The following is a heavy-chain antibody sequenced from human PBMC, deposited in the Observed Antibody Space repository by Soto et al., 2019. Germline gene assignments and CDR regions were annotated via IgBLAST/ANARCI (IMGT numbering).Heavy chain of an antibody. D-gene: IGHD5-18*01. CDR3: AREMMVTGNEYFQH. CDR1: GGSISSGGYY. Sequence: KTSETLSLTCTVSGGSISSGGYYWSWIRQHPGKGLEWIGYIYYSGSTYYNPSLKSRVTISVDTSKNQFSLKLSSVTAADTTVYYCAREMMVTGNEYFQHWGQGTLVTVSS. V-gene: IGHV4-31*03. CDR2: IYYSGST. J-gene: IGHJ1*01.